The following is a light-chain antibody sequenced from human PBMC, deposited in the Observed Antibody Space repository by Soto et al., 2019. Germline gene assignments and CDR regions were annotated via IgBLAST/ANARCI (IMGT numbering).Light chain of an antibody. Sequence: DIQMTQSPSSLSASVGDRVTFTCHASQDISNSLNWYQHKPGEAPRLLIYDASNLEAGVPSRFSGSGSGTHFTFTISSLQPEDIATYYCQQYDDLSALTFGGGTKVDI. J-gene: IGKJ4*01. V-gene: IGKV1-33*01. CDR1: QDISNS. CDR2: DAS. CDR3: QQYDDLSALT.